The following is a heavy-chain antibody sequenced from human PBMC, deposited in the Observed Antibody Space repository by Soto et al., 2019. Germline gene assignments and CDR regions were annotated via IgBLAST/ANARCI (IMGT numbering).Heavy chain of an antibody. J-gene: IGHJ4*02. CDR3: ARDRRYCSGGSCYRFFDY. CDR1: GGTFSSYA. CDR2: IIPIFGTA. D-gene: IGHD2-15*01. Sequence: SVKVSCKASGGTFSSYAISWVRQAPGQGLEWMGGIIPIFGTANYAQKFQGRVTITADESTSTAYMELRSLRSDDTAVYYCARDRRYCSGGSCYRFFDYWGQGTLVTVSS. V-gene: IGHV1-69*13.